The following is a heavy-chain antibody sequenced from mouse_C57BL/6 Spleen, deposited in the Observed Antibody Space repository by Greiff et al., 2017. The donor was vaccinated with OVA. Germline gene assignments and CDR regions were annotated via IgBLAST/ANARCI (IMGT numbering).Heavy chain of an antibody. V-gene: IGHV1-50*01. Sequence: QVQLQQPGAELVKPGASVKLSCKASGYTFTSYWMQWVKQRPGQGLEWIGEIDPSGSYTNYNQKFKGKATLTVDTSSSTAYMQLRSLTSEDSAVYYCARGATAQATDYWGQGTTLTVSS. CDR1: GYTFTSYW. CDR2: IDPSGSYT. CDR3: ARGATAQATDY. D-gene: IGHD3-2*02. J-gene: IGHJ2*01.